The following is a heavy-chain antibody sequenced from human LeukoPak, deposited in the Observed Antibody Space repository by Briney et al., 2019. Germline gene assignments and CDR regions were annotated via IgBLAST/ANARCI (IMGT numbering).Heavy chain of an antibody. D-gene: IGHD2-15*01. Sequence: PGGSLRLSCAASGFTFSNAWMSWVRQAPGKGLEWVSVIYSGGSTYYADSVKGRFTISRDNSKNTLYLQINSLRAEDTAVYYCARSLGPLPLILWGQGTLVTVSS. CDR1: GFTFSNAW. CDR3: ARSLGPLPLIL. J-gene: IGHJ4*02. CDR2: IYSGGST. V-gene: IGHV3-53*01.